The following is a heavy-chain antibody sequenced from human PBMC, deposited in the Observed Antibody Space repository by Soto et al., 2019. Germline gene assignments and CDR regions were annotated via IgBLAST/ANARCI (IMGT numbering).Heavy chain of an antibody. CDR2: ISSSSSYI. J-gene: IGHJ6*02. V-gene: IGHV3-21*01. D-gene: IGHD2-2*02. Sequence: GSLSLSCAASVFTFSSYSMNWVRQAPGKGLEWVSSISSSSSYIYYADSVKGRFTISRDNAKNSLYLQMNSLRAEDTAVYYCARDYLYCSSTSCYRSRGYYYGMDVWGQGTTVTVSS. CDR3: ARDYLYCSSTSCYRSRGYYYGMDV. CDR1: VFTFSSYS.